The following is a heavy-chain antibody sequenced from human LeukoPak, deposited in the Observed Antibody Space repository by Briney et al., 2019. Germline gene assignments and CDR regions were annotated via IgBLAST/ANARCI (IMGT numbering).Heavy chain of an antibody. CDR2: IIPILGIA. D-gene: IGHD3-22*01. CDR1: GYTFTGYY. CDR3: AGDYYDSSGTSVDY. V-gene: IGHV1-69*04. Sequence: GASVKVSCKASGYTFTGYYMHWVRQAPGQGLEWMGRIIPILGIADYAQKFQGRVTITADKSTSTAYMELSSLRSEDTAVYYCAGDYYDSSGTSVDYWGQGTLVTVSS. J-gene: IGHJ4*02.